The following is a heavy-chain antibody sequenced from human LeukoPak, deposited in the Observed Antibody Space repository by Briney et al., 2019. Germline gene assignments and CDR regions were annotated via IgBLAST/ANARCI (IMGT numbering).Heavy chain of an antibody. D-gene: IGHD3-3*01. CDR1: GFTFSSYS. CDR2: IRSRADGGTA. CDR3: AKHIYGVVSIQQ. Sequence: GGSLRLSCAASGFTFSSYSMTWVRQAPGKGLEWVGRIRSRADGGTAEYATAVEGRFTISRGDSTNTLYLHMSNVKTEDTAVYYCAKHIYGVVSIQQWGQGTLVTVSS. J-gene: IGHJ1*01. V-gene: IGHV3-15*01.